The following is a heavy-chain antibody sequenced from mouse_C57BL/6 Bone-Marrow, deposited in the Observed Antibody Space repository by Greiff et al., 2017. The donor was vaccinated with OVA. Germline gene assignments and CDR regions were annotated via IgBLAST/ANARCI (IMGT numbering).Heavy chain of an antibody. D-gene: IGHD2-4*01. V-gene: IGHV1-47*01. J-gene: IGHJ3*01. CDR3: ARPGDYDGDWFAY. Sequence: LVESGAELVKPGASVKMSCKASGYTFTTYPIEWMKQNHGKSLEWIGNFHPYNDDTKYNEKFKGKATLTVEKSSSTVYLELSRLTSDDSAVYYCARPGDYDGDWFAYWGQGNLVTVSA. CDR2: FHPYNDDT. CDR1: GYTFTTYP.